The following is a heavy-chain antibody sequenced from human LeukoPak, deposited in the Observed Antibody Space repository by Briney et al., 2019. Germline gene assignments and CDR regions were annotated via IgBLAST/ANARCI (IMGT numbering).Heavy chain of an antibody. V-gene: IGHV4-34*01. CDR1: GGSISSGGYY. Sequence: PSETLSLTCAVSGGSISSGGYYWSWIRQPPGKGLEWIGEINHSGSTNYNPSLKSRVTISVDTSKNQFSLKLSSVTAADTAVYYCASLRHYYYYYMDVWGKGTTVTISS. CDR2: INHSGST. J-gene: IGHJ6*03. CDR3: ASLRHYYYYYMDV.